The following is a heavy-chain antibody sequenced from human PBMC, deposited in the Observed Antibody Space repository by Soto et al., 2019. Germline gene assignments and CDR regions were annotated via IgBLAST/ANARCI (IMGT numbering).Heavy chain of an antibody. CDR3: ANSYVVVTARGY. Sequence: GGSLRLSCAASGFTFSSYAMIWVRQAPGKGLEWVSAISGGGGSTYYADSVKGRFTISRDNSKNTLYLQMNSLRAEDTAVYYCANSYVVVTARGYWGQGTLVTVSS. D-gene: IGHD2-21*02. CDR1: GFTFSSYA. J-gene: IGHJ4*02. V-gene: IGHV3-23*01. CDR2: ISGGGGST.